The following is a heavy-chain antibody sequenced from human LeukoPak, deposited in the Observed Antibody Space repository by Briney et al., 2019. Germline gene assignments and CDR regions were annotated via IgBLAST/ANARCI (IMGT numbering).Heavy chain of an antibody. J-gene: IGHJ5*02. CDR2: ISVGGGST. D-gene: IGHD2-15*01. V-gene: IGHV3-23*01. CDR1: GFTFSSYA. Sequence: GGSLRLSCAASGFTFSSYAMTWVRQAPGQGLEWVSAISVGGGSTSYADSVKGRFTISRDNSQNTLYLQMNSLRAEDTAVYYCAKVGYKDIVVVVAAVNWFDPRGQGTLVTVSS. CDR3: AKVGYKDIVVVVAAVNWFDP.